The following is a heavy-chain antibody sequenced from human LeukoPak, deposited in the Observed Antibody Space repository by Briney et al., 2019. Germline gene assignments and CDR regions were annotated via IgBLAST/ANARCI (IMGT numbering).Heavy chain of an antibody. CDR2: VSSGGSNI. Sequence: GGSLRLSCAASGFTFSDYYMSWIRQAPGKGLEWLSCVSSGGSNIYYADSVKGRFTISRDNAKNSLYVQMNSLRAKDTAVYYCARDEEWDFWSGYYYYYYMDVWGKGTTVTVSS. D-gene: IGHD3-3*01. CDR1: GFTFSDYY. CDR3: ARDEEWDFWSGYYYYYYMDV. V-gene: IGHV3-11*04. J-gene: IGHJ6*03.